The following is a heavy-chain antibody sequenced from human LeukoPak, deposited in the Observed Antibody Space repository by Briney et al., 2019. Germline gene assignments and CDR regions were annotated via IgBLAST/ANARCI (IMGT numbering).Heavy chain of an antibody. Sequence: GESLKISCAASGFTFTTYAMSWVRQAPGKGLEWVSLISGSGGNTYYADSVKGRFTISRDNSKNTLYLQMNSLRAEDTAVYYCAKEFYYGSGNYYPTFDYWGQGTLVTVSS. CDR3: AKEFYYGSGNYYPTFDY. CDR2: ISGSGGNT. CDR1: GFTFTTYA. J-gene: IGHJ4*02. V-gene: IGHV3-23*01. D-gene: IGHD3-10*01.